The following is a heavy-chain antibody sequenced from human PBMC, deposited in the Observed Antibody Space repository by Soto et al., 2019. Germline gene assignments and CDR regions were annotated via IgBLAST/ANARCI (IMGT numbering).Heavy chain of an antibody. CDR3: ARRRGGSTLGWFDP. CDR1: GGSISSSSYY. V-gene: IGHV4-39*01. Sequence: QLQLQESGPGLVKPSETLSLTCTVSGGSISSSSYYWGWIRQPPGKGLEWIGSIYYSGSTYYNPSLKSPATLSVDTSKNQYALKLSSVTAADTAVYYCARRRGGSTLGWFDPWGQGTLVTVSS. CDR2: IYYSGST. J-gene: IGHJ5*02. D-gene: IGHD3-10*01.